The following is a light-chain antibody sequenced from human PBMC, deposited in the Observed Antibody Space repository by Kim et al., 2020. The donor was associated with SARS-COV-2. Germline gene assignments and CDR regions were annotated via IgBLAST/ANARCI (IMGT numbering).Light chain of an antibody. V-gene: IGLV1-44*01. CDR2: SNN. CDR1: RPNSGSRI. Sequence: TRSCSGNRPNSGSRIGNSYPQLPGAAPKLLIYSNNQRPSGVPDRFSGSKSGTSGSLAISGLQSEDEADYYCAAWDGSLNGYVFGTGTQLTVL. J-gene: IGLJ1*01. CDR3: AAWDGSLNGYV.